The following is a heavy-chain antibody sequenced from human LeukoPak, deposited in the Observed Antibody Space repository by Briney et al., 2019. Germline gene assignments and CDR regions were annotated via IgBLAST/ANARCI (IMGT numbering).Heavy chain of an antibody. V-gene: IGHV1-18*01. J-gene: IGHJ3*02. Sequence: ASVKVSCKASGYTFTSYGISWVRQAPGQGLEWMGWISAYNGNTNYAQKLQGRVTMTTDTSTSTAYMELRSLRSEDTAVYYCAIRYSGYDLDAFDIWGQGTMVTVSS. CDR1: GYTFTSYG. CDR2: ISAYNGNT. D-gene: IGHD5-12*01. CDR3: AIRYSGYDLDAFDI.